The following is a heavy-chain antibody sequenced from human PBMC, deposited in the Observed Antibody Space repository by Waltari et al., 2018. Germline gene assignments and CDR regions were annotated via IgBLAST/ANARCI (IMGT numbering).Heavy chain of an antibody. V-gene: IGHV3-64D*06. CDR3: VRDEAHVVARGTTFEF. Sequence: EVQLVESGGGLVQPGGSLRLSCSASGFTFSNYDMHWVRQAPGKGLESVSTITRNGGHTYDADSVRGRFTISRDNSKNMLYLQMGSLRSEDTAVYYCVRDEAHVVARGTTFEFWGQGVLVTVSS. J-gene: IGHJ4*02. CDR1: GFTFSNYD. D-gene: IGHD2-2*01. CDR2: ITRNGGHT.